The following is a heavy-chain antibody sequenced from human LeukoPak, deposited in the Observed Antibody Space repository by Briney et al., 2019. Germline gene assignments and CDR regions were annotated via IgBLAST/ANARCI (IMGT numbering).Heavy chain of an antibody. CDR3: ARREWTFDY. V-gene: IGHV4-30-4*01. J-gene: IGHJ4*02. D-gene: IGHD3-3*01. Sequence: NWVRQAPGKGLEWIGYIYYSGSTYYNPSLKSRVTISVDTSKDQFSLKLSSVTAADTAVYYCARREWTFDYWGQGTLVTVSS. CDR2: IYYSGST.